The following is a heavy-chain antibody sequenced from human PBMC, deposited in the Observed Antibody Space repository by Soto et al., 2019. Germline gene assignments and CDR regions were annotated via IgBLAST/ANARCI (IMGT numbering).Heavy chain of an antibody. CDR3: AKDEGVLRFLEWSRGNYYYYGMDV. CDR1: GFTFSSYA. CDR2: ISGSGGST. J-gene: IGHJ6*02. V-gene: IGHV3-23*01. Sequence: GGSLRLSCAASGFTFSSYAMSWVRQAPGKGLEWVSAISGSGGSTYYADSVKGRFTISRDNSKNTLYLQMNSLRAEDTAVYYCAKDEGVLRFLEWSRGNYYYYGMDVWGQGTTVTVSS. D-gene: IGHD3-3*01.